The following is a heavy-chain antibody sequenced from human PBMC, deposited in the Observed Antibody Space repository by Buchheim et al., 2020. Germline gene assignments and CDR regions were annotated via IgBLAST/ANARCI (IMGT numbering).Heavy chain of an antibody. V-gene: IGHV3-74*01. CDR1: GFTFSSHW. Sequence: EVQLVESGGGLVQPGGSLRLSCAVSGFTFSSHWMHWVRQAPGKGLVWVSYVNSDERITTYADSVKGRFTISRDNSKNTQYLQMNSLRVEDTAVYYCARDWSYGLDVWGQGTT. CDR2: VNSDERIT. CDR3: ARDWSYGLDV. J-gene: IGHJ6*02.